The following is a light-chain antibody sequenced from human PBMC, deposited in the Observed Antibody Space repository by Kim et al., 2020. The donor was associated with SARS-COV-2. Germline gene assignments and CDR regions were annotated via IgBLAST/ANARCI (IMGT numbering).Light chain of an antibody. CDR2: NAS. Sequence: EIVLTQSPATLSLSPGERATLSCRASQTVSGYLAWYQQKPGQAPRLLIYNASTRATGIPARFSGSGSGTDFTLTISRLEPEDFAVYYCQQYSRAPDTFGQGTRLEIK. J-gene: IGKJ5*01. V-gene: IGKV3-11*01. CDR1: QTVSGY. CDR3: QQYSRAPDT.